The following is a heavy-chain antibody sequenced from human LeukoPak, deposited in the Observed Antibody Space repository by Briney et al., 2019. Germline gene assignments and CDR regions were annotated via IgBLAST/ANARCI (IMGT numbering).Heavy chain of an antibody. D-gene: IGHD2-21*01. CDR1: GGSFSGYY. CDR3: ARHTEYCGGDCYFNWFDP. V-gene: IGHV4-39*01. Sequence: PSETLSLTCAVYGGSFSGYYWGWIRQPPGKGLEWIGSIYYSGSTYYNPSLKSRVTISVDTSKNQFSLKLSSVTAADTAVYYCARHTEYCGGDCYFNWFDPWGQGTLVTVSS. CDR2: IYYSGST. J-gene: IGHJ5*02.